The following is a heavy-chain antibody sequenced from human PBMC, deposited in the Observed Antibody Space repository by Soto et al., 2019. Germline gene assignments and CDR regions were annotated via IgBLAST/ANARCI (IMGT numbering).Heavy chain of an antibody. J-gene: IGHJ4*02. D-gene: IGHD3-3*01. Sequence: GGSLRLSCAASGFTFSSYGMHWVRQAPGKGLEWVAVIWYDGSNKYYADSVKGRFTISRDNSKNTLYLQMNSLRAEDTAVYYCAREVRYDFWSGYFDYWGQGTLVTVSS. V-gene: IGHV3-33*01. CDR1: GFTFSSYG. CDR3: AREVRYDFWSGYFDY. CDR2: IWYDGSNK.